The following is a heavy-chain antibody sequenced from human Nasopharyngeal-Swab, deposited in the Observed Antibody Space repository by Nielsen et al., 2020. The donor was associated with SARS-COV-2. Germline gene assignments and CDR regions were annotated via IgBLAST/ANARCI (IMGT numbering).Heavy chain of an antibody. V-gene: IGHV1-3*01. CDR3: ARGSTVSHAYYYYGMDV. J-gene: IGHJ6*02. Sequence: WVRQAPGQRLEGMGWINAGNGNTKYSQKFQGRVTITRDTSASTAYMELSSLRSEDTAVYYCARGSTVSHAYYYYGMDVWGQGTTVTVSS. D-gene: IGHD4-17*01. CDR2: INAGNGNT.